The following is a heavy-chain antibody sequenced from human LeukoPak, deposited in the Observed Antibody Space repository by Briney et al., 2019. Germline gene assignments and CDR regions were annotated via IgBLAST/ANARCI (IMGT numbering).Heavy chain of an antibody. Sequence: PGGSLRLSCAASGFTFSSYWMHWDRQAPGKGLVWVSRINSDGSSTSYADSVKGRFTISRDNAKNTLYLQMNSLRAEDTAVYYCARYRGSSGWSYDAFDIWGQGTMVTVSS. CDR1: GFTFSSYW. D-gene: IGHD6-19*01. V-gene: IGHV3-74*01. J-gene: IGHJ3*02. CDR3: ARYRGSSGWSYDAFDI. CDR2: INSDGSST.